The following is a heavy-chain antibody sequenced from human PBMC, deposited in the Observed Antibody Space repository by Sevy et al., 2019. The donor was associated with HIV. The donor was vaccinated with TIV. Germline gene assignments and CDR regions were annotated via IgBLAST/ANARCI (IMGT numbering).Heavy chain of an antibody. Sequence: SETLSLTCVVSGYSITSGYLWGWIRQPPGKGLEWIGSVFHSGNTYHNPSLNSRVIISVDTSKNQFSLKLNSVTAADTAVYYRARHSHGSGTYYVPFDSWGQGTLVTVSS. CDR2: VFHSGNT. CDR3: ARHSHGSGTYYVPFDS. D-gene: IGHD3-10*01. V-gene: IGHV4-38-2*01. J-gene: IGHJ4*02. CDR1: GYSITSGYL.